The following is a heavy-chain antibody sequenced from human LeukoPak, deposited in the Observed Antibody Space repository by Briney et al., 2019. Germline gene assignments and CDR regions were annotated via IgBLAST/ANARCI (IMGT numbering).Heavy chain of an antibody. CDR1: GLTVSSNY. D-gene: IGHD5-18*01. J-gene: IGHJ4*02. CDR2: IYRGGST. V-gene: IGHV3-53*01. CDR3: ARDLGYNYGFFDS. Sequence: PGGSLRLSCAASGLTVSSNYMSWVRQAPGKGLEWVSGIYRGGSTYYADSVKGRITNSRDNYKNTPYLQMNSLRAEDTAVYYCARDLGYNYGFFDSWGQGTLVTVSS.